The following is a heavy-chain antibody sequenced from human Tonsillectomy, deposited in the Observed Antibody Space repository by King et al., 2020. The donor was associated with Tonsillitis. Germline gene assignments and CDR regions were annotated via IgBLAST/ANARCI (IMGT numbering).Heavy chain of an antibody. Sequence: VQLQQGGAGLLKPSETLSLSCAVYGGAFSGYYWSWIRQPPGKGLEWIGEINHSGSTNYNPSLKRRVTISVGTSKNQFSLKLSSVTAADTAVYYCAVYGDYDSFDYWGQGTLVTVSS. J-gene: IGHJ4*02. CDR2: INHSGST. D-gene: IGHD4-17*01. V-gene: IGHV4-34*01. CDR3: AVYGDYDSFDY. CDR1: GGAFSGYY.